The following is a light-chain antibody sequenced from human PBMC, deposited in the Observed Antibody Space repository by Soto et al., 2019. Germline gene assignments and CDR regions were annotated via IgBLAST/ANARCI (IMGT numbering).Light chain of an antibody. CDR2: EAS. CDR1: RSISSY. Sequence: EIVMTQSPDTLSVSPGEGATLSCRASRSISSYLAWYQQKPGQAPRLLMYEASNRATGIPARFSGGGSGTDFTLTISSLEPEDFAVYYCQQRSDWPWTFGQGTKVDIK. V-gene: IGKV3-11*01. J-gene: IGKJ1*01. CDR3: QQRSDWPWT.